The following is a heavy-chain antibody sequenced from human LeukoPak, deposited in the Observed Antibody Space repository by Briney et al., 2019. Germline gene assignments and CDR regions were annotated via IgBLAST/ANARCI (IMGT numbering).Heavy chain of an antibody. V-gene: IGHV3-23*01. D-gene: IGHD6-19*01. J-gene: IGHJ4*02. CDR2: ISGSGGST. CDR3: AKRKDSSGWAFDY. Sequence: GGSLRLSCAASGFTFSSYAMSWVRQAPGKGLEWVSAISGSGGSTYDADSVKGRFTISRDNSKNTLYLQMNSLRAEDTAVYYSAKRKDSSGWAFDYWGQGTLVTVSS. CDR1: GFTFSSYA.